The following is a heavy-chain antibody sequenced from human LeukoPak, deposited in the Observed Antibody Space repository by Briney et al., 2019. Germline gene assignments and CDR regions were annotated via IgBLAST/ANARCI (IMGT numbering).Heavy chain of an antibody. CDR1: GYTFTSYG. J-gene: IGHJ4*02. CDR2: INTNTGNP. D-gene: IGHD5-18*01. CDR3: GRDPRLGIRGYTYGYIDC. Sequence: ASVKVSCKASGYTFTSYGISWVRQAPGQGLEWMGWINTNTGNPTYAQDFTGRYVFSVDTSVSTAYLQISGLTADDTAVYFCGRDPRLGIRGYTYGYIDCWGQGTLVTVSS. V-gene: IGHV7-4-1*02.